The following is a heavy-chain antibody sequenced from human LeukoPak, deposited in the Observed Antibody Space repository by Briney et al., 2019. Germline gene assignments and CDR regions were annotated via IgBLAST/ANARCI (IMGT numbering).Heavy chain of an antibody. Sequence: PGGSLRLSCAASGFTFSSYSMNWVRQAPGKGLEWVSSISSSSSTIYYADSVKGRFTISRDNAKNSLYLQMNSLRAEDTAVYYCARASLWSTSDYWGQGTLVTVSS. D-gene: IGHD3-3*01. J-gene: IGHJ4*02. V-gene: IGHV3-48*01. CDR1: GFTFSSYS. CDR3: ARASLWSTSDY. CDR2: ISSSSSTI.